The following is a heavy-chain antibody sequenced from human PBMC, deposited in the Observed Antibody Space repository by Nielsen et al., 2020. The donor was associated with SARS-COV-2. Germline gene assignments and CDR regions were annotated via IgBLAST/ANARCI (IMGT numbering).Heavy chain of an antibody. CDR1: GDSVSSNSAS. CDR3: ARGRDHWSSYSFDN. Sequence: SETLSLTCVISGDSVSSNSASWNWIRQSPSRGLEWLGRTYDRAKWYNEYALSVKSRITINPDTSKNQFTLQLNSVTPEDTAVYFCARGRDHWSSYSFDNWGQGTLVTVSS. V-gene: IGHV6-1*01. CDR2: TYDRAKWYN. J-gene: IGHJ4*02. D-gene: IGHD2-8*02.